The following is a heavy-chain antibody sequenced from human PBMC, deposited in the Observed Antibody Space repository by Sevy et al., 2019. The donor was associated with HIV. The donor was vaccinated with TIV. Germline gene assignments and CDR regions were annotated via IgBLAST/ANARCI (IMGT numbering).Heavy chain of an antibody. CDR3: ARGGHLSLDAFDV. J-gene: IGHJ3*01. V-gene: IGHV5-51*01. D-gene: IGHD2-15*01. Sequence: GESLKISCQASGYSFTAHWIGWVRQMPGKGLEWMGILFPGNSDVRSFRVQVTVSVDRSANTAYLQWGSLTASDSAIYYCARGGHLSLDAFDVWGLGTMVTVSS. CDR2: LFPGNSDV. CDR1: GYSFTAHW.